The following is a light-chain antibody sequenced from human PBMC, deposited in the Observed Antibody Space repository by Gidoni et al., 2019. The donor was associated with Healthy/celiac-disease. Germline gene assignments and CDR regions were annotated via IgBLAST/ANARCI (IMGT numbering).Light chain of an antibody. CDR2: DAS. J-gene: IGKJ1*01. CDR1: QSISSW. CDR3: KKYKSYSWT. V-gene: IGKV1-5*01. Sequence: DIQMTQSPSTLSASVGDRVTITCRASQSISSWLAWYQQKPGKAPKLLIYDASSLESGVPSRFSGSGSGTEFTLTISSLQPDDFATYYCKKYKSYSWTFGQGTKVEIK.